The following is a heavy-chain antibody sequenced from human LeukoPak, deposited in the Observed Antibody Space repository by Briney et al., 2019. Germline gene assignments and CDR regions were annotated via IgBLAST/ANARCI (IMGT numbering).Heavy chain of an antibody. Sequence: SETLSLTCTVSGGSISSGGYYWSWIRQPPGKGLEWIGYIYHSGSTYYNPSLKSRVTISVDRSKNQFSLKLSSVTAADTAVYYCARDRARYLDYWGQGTLVTVSS. CDR3: ARDRARYLDY. D-gene: IGHD3-10*01. V-gene: IGHV4-30-2*01. J-gene: IGHJ4*02. CDR1: GGSISSGGYY. CDR2: IYHSGST.